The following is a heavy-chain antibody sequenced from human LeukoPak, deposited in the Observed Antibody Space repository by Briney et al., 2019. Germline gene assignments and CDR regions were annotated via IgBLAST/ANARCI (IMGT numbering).Heavy chain of an antibody. CDR1: GFTFSSYW. CDR3: ARGTPFDMTVTRPLPYGMDV. J-gene: IGHJ6*02. Sequence: GGSLRLSCAASGFTFSSYWMSWVRQAPGKGLEWVANIKQDGSEKYYVDSVKGRFTISRDNAKNPLYLQMNSLRAEDTAVYYCARGTPFDMTVTRPLPYGMDVWGQGTTVTVSS. V-gene: IGHV3-7*03. CDR2: IKQDGSEK. D-gene: IGHD4-17*01.